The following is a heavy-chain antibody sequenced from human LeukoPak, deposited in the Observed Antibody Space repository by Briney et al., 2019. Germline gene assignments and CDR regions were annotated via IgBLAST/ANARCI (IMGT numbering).Heavy chain of an antibody. CDR2: IYPADSDT. CDR1: GYTFTNYW. Sequence: GESLKISCQVSGYTFTNYWIGWVRQMPGKGLESMGIIYPADSDTTYSPSFQGQVTISADKSISTVFLQWSSLKASDTAMYYCARQSRDGSKTRGYYFDLWGQGTLVTVSS. D-gene: IGHD3-10*01. V-gene: IGHV5-51*01. CDR3: ARQSRDGSKTRGYYFDL. J-gene: IGHJ4*02.